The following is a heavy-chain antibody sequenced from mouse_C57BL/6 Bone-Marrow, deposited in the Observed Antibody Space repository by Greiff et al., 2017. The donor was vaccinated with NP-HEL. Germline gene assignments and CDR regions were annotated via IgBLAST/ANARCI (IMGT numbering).Heavy chain of an antibody. CDR3: ASGDGYPTLYYAMDY. D-gene: IGHD2-3*01. Sequence: QVQLQQPGAELVMPGASVKLSCKASGYTFTSYWMHWVKQRPGQGLEWIGEIDPSDSYTNYNQKFKGKSTLTVDKSSSTAYMQLSSLTSEDSAVYDCASGDGYPTLYYAMDYWGQGTAVTVSS. V-gene: IGHV1-69*01. J-gene: IGHJ4*01. CDR1: GYTFTSYW. CDR2: IDPSDSYT.